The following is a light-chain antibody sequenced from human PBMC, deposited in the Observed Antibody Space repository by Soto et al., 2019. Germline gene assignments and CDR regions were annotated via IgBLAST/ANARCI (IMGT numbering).Light chain of an antibody. J-gene: IGLJ2*01. V-gene: IGLV3-1*01. CDR2: QDS. CDR3: QAWDSSTPVV. CDR1: KLGDKY. Sequence: SYELTQPPSVSVSPGQTASITCSGDKLGDKYACWYQQKPGQSPVLVIYQDSKRPSGIPERFSGSNSGNTATLTISGTQAMDEADYYCQAWDSSTPVVFGGGTKPPS.